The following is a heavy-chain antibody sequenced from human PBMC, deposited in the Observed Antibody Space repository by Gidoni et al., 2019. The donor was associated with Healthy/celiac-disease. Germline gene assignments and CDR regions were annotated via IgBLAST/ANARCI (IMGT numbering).Heavy chain of an antibody. D-gene: IGHD4-4*01. J-gene: IGHJ5*02. V-gene: IGHV3-30*18. CDR1: GFPFSSYG. CDR3: AKAGLQYSTANWFDP. Sequence: QVQLVESGGGVVEPGRSLSLSWSAFGFPFSSYGMHGVRQAPGKGLEWVAVISYDGSNKYYADSVKGRFTISRDNSKNTLYLQMNSLRAEDTAVYYCAKAGLQYSTANWFDPWGQGTLVTVSS. CDR2: ISYDGSNK.